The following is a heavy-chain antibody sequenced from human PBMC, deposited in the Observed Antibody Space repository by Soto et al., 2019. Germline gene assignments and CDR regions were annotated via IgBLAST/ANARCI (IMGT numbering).Heavy chain of an antibody. CDR2: IHHSGNT. J-gene: IGHJ3*02. CDR1: GDSITSGNYY. D-gene: IGHD3-9*01. V-gene: IGHV4-31*03. Sequence: QVQLQESGPGLVKPSQTLSLTCIVSGDSITSGNYYWSWIRQHPGKGLEWIGYIHHSGNTYYIPSLTSXLXLXXDTSKNQFSLQLSSVTAADTALYYCARPNYDIFTGLSGFDMWGQGTMVTVSS. CDR3: ARPNYDIFTGLSGFDM.